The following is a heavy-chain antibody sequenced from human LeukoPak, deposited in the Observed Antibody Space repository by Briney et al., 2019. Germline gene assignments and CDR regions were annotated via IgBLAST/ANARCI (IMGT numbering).Heavy chain of an antibody. D-gene: IGHD2-2*01. CDR1: GYTFTGYY. J-gene: IGHJ4*02. V-gene: IGHV1-2*02. CDR2: INPNSGGT. Sequence: GASVKVSCKASGYTFTGYYMHWVRQAPGQGLEWMGWINPNSGGTNYAQRFQGRVTMTRDTSISTAYMELSRLRSDDTAVYYCARPRRFYCSSTSCYGPYFDYWGQGTLVTVSS. CDR3: ARPRRFYCSSTSCYGPYFDY.